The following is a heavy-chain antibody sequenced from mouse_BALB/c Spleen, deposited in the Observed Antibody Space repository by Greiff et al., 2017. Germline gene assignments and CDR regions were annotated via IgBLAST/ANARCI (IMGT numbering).Heavy chain of an antibody. CDR3: ARGKRRYYAMDY. J-gene: IGHJ4*01. CDR1: GFAFSSYG. CDR2: INSDGGST. Sequence: EVKLMESGGGLVQPGGSLKLSCAASGFAFSSYGMSWVRQTPDKRLELVATINSDGGSTFYPDSVKGRFTISRDNAKNTLYLQMSSLKSEDTAMYYCARGKRRYYAMDYWGQGTSVTVSS. V-gene: IGHV5-6-3*01.